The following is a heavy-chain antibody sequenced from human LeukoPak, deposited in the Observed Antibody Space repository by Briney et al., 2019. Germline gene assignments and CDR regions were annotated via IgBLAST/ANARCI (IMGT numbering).Heavy chain of an antibody. CDR3: VRPASSDYSPDVFAT. Sequence: LGESLKISCKGSGNSFTTYWIGWVRQMSGKGLEWMGITYLGGSDTRYSPSFQGQVTISADKSISTAYLHWSSLKASDTAMYYCVRPASSDYSPDVFATWGQGTLVTVSS. CDR2: TYLGGSDT. J-gene: IGHJ3*02. D-gene: IGHD3-22*01. CDR1: GNSFTTYW. V-gene: IGHV5-51*01.